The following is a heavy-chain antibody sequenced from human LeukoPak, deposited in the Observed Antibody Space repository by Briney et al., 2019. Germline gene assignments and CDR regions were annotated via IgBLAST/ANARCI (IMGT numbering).Heavy chain of an antibody. J-gene: IGHJ4*02. CDR3: ARDPRFVAYFDY. Sequence: SVKVSCKASGGTFGSYAISWVRQAPGQGLEWMGRIIPILGIANYAQKFQGRVTITADKSTSTAYMELSSLRSEDTAVYYCARDPRFVAYFDYWGQGTLVTVSS. V-gene: IGHV1-69*04. CDR2: IIPILGIA. D-gene: IGHD2-15*01. CDR1: GGTFGSYA.